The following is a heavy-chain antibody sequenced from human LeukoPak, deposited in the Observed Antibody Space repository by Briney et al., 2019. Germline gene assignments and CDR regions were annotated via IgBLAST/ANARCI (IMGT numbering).Heavy chain of an antibody. Sequence: SETLSLTCAVSGYSLSSGYYWGWIRQPPGKGLEWIGSIYHSGSTYYNPSLRGRDTISVDTSKNQFSLKLSSVTAADTAVYYCARRGYYDSSGSGSYWYFDLWGRGTLVTVSS. CDR1: GYSLSSGYY. CDR2: IYHSGST. CDR3: ARRGYYDSSGSGSYWYFDL. D-gene: IGHD3-22*01. V-gene: IGHV4-38-2*01. J-gene: IGHJ2*01.